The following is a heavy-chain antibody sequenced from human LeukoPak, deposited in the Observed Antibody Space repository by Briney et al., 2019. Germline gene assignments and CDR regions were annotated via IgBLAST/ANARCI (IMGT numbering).Heavy chain of an antibody. CDR3: ARAGVTNQLGETYWYFDL. V-gene: IGHV3-7*01. CDR1: GFTLSNYW. CDR2: IEKDGSAT. J-gene: IGHJ2*01. Sequence: GGSLRLSCTASGFTLSNYWMTWVRQAPGKGLEWVAKIEKDGSATYYVDSMKGRFTVSRDNAANSLYLQMSNLGVEDTAVYSCARAGVTNQLGETYWYFDLWGRGTLVTVSP. D-gene: IGHD1-1*01.